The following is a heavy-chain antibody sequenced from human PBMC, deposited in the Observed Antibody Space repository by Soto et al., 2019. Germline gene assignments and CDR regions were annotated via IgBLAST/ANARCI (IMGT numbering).Heavy chain of an antibody. CDR2: ISSTISYT. Sequence: SLRLSCAASGFTFSDCYMSWIRQAPGKGLEWVSYISSTISYTHYADSVKGRFTISRDNAKNSLYLQMNSLRAEDTAVYYCARYIYGYVDYWGQGTLVTVSS. J-gene: IGHJ4*02. CDR3: ARYIYGYVDY. D-gene: IGHD5-18*01. CDR1: GFTFSDCY. V-gene: IGHV3-11*06.